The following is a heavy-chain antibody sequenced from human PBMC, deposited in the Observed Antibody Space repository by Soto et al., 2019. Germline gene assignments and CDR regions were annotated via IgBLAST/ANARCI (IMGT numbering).Heavy chain of an antibody. D-gene: IGHD3-9*01. CDR3: ATISGLRYFDWLAGDDAFDI. CDR2: INPNSGNT. J-gene: IGHJ3*02. V-gene: IGHV1-8*02. Sequence: ASVKVSCKASRYTFTSYYMHWVRQATGQGLEWMGWINPNSGNTGYAQKFQGRVTMTRNTSISTAYMELSSLRSEDTAVYYCATISGLRYFDWLAGDDAFDIWGQRTMVTVSS. CDR1: RYTFTSYY.